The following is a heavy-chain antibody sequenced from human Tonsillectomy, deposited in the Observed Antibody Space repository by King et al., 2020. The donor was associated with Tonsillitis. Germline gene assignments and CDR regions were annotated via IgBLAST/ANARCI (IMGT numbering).Heavy chain of an antibody. Sequence: VQLQQWGAGLLKPSETLSLTCAVYGVSFSGYYWSWIRQPPGKGLEWIGEIYHSGSTNYNPSLKSRVTISVDTSKNQFSLKLSSVTAADTAVYYCARGGSSSWDDSYYYYMDVWGKGTTVTVSS. CDR1: GVSFSGYY. V-gene: IGHV4-34*01. D-gene: IGHD6-13*01. J-gene: IGHJ6*03. CDR3: ARGGSSSWDDSYYYYMDV. CDR2: IYHSGST.